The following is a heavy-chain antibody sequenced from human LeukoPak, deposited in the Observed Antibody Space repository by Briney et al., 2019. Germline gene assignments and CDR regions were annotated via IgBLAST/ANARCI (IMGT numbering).Heavy chain of an antibody. CDR3: ARKVATYFDY. CDR1: GGSISSYY. J-gene: IGHJ4*02. V-gene: IGHV4-59*01. Sequence: SGPTLVKPSETLSLTCTVSGGSISSYYWSWIRQPPGKGLEWIGYIYYSGSTNYNPSLKSRVTISVDTSKNQFSLKLSSVTAADTAVYYCARKVATYFDYWGQGTLVTVSS. CDR2: IYYSGST. D-gene: IGHD5-12*01.